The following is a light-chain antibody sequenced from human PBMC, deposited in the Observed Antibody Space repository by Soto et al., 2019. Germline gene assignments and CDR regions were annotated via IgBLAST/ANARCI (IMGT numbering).Light chain of an antibody. V-gene: IGLV2-11*01. CDR3: SLYAGRDTNV. CDR2: DVS. Sequence: QSVLTQPRSVSGSPGQSVTISCTGTSTDVVGYNYVSWFQQHPGKAPKLMIYDVSNRPSGVPDRFSGSKSGNTASLTISGLRAEEEADYYCSLYAGRDTNVFGSGTKVTVL. J-gene: IGLJ1*01. CDR1: STDVVGYNY.